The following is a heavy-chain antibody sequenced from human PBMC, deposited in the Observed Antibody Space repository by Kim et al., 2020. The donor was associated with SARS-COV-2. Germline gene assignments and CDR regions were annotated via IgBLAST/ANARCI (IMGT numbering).Heavy chain of an antibody. D-gene: IGHD3-10*01. CDR3: ARGILLWFGEPDCFDY. J-gene: IGHJ4*02. CDR1: GYTFTSYA. V-gene: IGHV1-3*01. Sequence: ASVKVSCKASGYTFTSYAMHWVRQAPGQRLEWMGWINAGNGNTKYSQKFQGRVTITRDTSASTAYMELSSLRSEDTAVYYCARGILLWFGEPDCFDYWGQGTLVTVSS. CDR2: INAGNGNT.